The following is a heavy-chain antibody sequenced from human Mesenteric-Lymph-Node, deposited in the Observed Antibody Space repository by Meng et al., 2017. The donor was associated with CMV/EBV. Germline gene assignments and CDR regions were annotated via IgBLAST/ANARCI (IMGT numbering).Heavy chain of an antibody. D-gene: IGHD3-10*01. CDR1: GYIFTSYG. J-gene: IGHJ5*02. Sequence: ASVKVSCKASGYIFTSYGTSWVRQAPGQGLEWMGWISAYNGNTNYAQKLQGRVTMTTDTSTSTAYMELSRLRSDDTAVYYCARDARGTSGFGPWGQGTLVTVSS. CDR2: ISAYNGNT. V-gene: IGHV1-18*01. CDR3: ARDARGTSGFGP.